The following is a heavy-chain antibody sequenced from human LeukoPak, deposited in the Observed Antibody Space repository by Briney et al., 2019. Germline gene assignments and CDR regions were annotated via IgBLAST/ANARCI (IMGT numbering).Heavy chain of an antibody. J-gene: IGHJ4*02. CDR1: GGSISSGGYY. Sequence: SETLSLTCTVSGGSISSGGYYWSWIRQHPGKGLEWIGYIYYSGSTYYNPSLKSRVTISVDTSKNQFSLKLSSVTAADTAVYYCARGRDYYGSGARDYWGQGTLVTVSS. V-gene: IGHV4-31*03. D-gene: IGHD3-10*01. CDR3: ARGRDYYGSGARDY. CDR2: IYYSGST.